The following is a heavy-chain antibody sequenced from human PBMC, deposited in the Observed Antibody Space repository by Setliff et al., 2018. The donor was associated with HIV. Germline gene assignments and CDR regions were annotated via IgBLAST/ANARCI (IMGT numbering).Heavy chain of an antibody. V-gene: IGHV4-34*01. Sequence: SETLSLTCAVYGGSFSAYYWSWIRQPPGKGLEWIGEINHSGSTNYNPSLKARVTIMVDTSKNQFSLKLGSVTAADTAVYYCAREWSYGAFDTFDVWGQGTMVTVSS. CDR3: AREWSYGAFDTFDV. CDR1: GGSFSAYY. J-gene: IGHJ3*01. CDR2: INHSGST. D-gene: IGHD5-18*01.